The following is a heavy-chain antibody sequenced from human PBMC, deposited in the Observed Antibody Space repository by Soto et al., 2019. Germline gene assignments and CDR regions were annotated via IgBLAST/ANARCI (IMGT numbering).Heavy chain of an antibody. CDR3: ARGLFALRDLNYGMDV. D-gene: IGHD2-21*01. CDR2: VSGHNGNT. CDR1: GYTFSSYG. V-gene: IGHV1-18*04. J-gene: IGHJ6*02. Sequence: QVQVVQSGAEVKKPGASVRVSCKASGYTFSSYGVSWVRQAPGQGLEWMGWVSGHNGNTYYAQKLQGRDTMTTDTPTSTAYMELRSLRSDDTAVYYCARGLFALRDLNYGMDVWGQGTTVTVSS.